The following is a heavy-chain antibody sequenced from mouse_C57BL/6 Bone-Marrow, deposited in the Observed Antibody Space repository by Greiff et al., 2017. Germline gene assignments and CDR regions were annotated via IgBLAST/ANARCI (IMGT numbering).Heavy chain of an antibody. Sequence: QVHVKQSGAELARPGASVKLSCKASGYTFTSYGISWVKQRTGQGLEWIGEIYPRSGNTYYNEKFKGKATLTADKSSSTAYMELRSLTSEDSAVYFCARDGGLRRDFDYWGQGTTLTVSS. D-gene: IGHD2-2*01. CDR3: ARDGGLRRDFDY. V-gene: IGHV1-81*01. J-gene: IGHJ2*01. CDR2: IYPRSGNT. CDR1: GYTFTSYG.